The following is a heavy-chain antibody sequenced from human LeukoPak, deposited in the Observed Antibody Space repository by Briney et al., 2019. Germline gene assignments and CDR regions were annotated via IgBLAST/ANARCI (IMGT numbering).Heavy chain of an antibody. CDR2: ISWNSGSI. V-gene: IGHV3-9*01. Sequence: GGSLRLSCAASGFTFDDYAMHWVRQAPGKGLEWVSGISWNSGSIGYADSVKGRFTISRDNAKNSLYLQMNSLRAEDTALYYCAKDIGSGSYYSTFDYWGQGTLVTVSS. CDR1: GFTFDDYA. CDR3: AKDIGSGSYYSTFDY. D-gene: IGHD1-26*01. J-gene: IGHJ4*02.